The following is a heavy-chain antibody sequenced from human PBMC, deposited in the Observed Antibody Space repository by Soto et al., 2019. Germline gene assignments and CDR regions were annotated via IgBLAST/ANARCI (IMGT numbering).Heavy chain of an antibody. D-gene: IGHD2-15*01. CDR2: IYYSGST. Sequence: PSETLSLTCTVSGGSISSYYWSWIRQPPGKGLEWIGYIYYSGSTNYNPSLKSRVTISVDTSKNQFSLKLSSVTAADTAVYYCARVGAGEYCSGGSCYSSGHGVFDFRGQGSSVIVSS. CDR1: GGSISSYY. CDR3: ARVGAGEYCSGGSCYSSGHGVFDF. V-gene: IGHV4-59*01. J-gene: IGHJ3*01.